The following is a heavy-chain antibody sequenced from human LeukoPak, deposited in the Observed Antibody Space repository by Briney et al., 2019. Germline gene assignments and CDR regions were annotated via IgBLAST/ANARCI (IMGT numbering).Heavy chain of an antibody. Sequence: SETLSLTCAVNGGSFSGYYWSWIRQPPGKGLEWIGEINHSGSTNYNPSLKSRVTMSVDTSKNQFSLKLSSVTAADTAVYYCAREVGYNWNYGYAFDIWGQGTMVTVSS. V-gene: IGHV4-34*01. J-gene: IGHJ3*02. CDR2: INHSGST. CDR3: AREVGYNWNYGYAFDI. D-gene: IGHD1-7*01. CDR1: GGSFSGYY.